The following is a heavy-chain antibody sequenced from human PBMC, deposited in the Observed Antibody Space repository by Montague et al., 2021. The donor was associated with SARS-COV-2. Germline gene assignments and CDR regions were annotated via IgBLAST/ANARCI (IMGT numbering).Heavy chain of an antibody. CDR1: GDSISSYF. D-gene: IGHD2-15*01. CDR2: IYITGTSQSNS. CDR3: ARLKWCEDLDWFDP. J-gene: IGHJ5*02. Sequence: SETLSLTCTVSGDSISSYFWSWIRLPAGKGLEWIGRIYITGTSQSNSNYNPSLKSRVTMSVDTSKNHFTLKLTSVTAADTAVYFCARLKWCEDLDWFDPWGQGTLVTVSS. V-gene: IGHV4-4*07.